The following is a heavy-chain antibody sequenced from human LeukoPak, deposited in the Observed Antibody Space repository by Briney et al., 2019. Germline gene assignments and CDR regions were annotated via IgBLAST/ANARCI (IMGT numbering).Heavy chain of an antibody. J-gene: IGHJ4*02. V-gene: IGHV3-66*01. CDR1: GFTVSSNY. D-gene: IGHD1-26*01. Sequence: GGSLRLSCAASGFTVSSNYMSWVRQAPGKGLGWVSVIYSGGSTYYADSVKGRFTISRDNSKNTLYLQMNSLRAEDTAVYYCAREIVGATTSPLDYWGQGTLVTVSS. CDR3: AREIVGATTSPLDY. CDR2: IYSGGST.